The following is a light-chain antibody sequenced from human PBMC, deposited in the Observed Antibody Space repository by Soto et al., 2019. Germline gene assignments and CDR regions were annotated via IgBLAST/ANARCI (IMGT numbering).Light chain of an antibody. V-gene: IGKV3D-15*01. CDR1: QSVSSN. CDR3: QQYSSYPLT. Sequence: EIVLTQSPGTLSLSPGDRATLSCRASQSVSSNLAWYQQKPGQTPRLLIYGASTRATGVPPRFSGSRSGSEFTLTISSLQPDDFATYYCQQYSSYPLTFGGGTKVDIK. CDR2: GAS. J-gene: IGKJ4*01.